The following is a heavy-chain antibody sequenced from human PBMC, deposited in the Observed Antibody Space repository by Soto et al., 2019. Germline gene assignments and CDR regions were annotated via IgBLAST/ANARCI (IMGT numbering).Heavy chain of an antibody. V-gene: IGHV3-30*18. CDR3: AKDLGGSGPGRYYYYYMDV. CDR2: ISYDGSNK. D-gene: IGHD3-10*01. Sequence: GGSLRLSCAASGFTCSSYGMHWVRQAPGKGLEWVAVISYDGSNKYYADSVKGRFTISRDNSKNTLYLQMNSLRAEDTAVYYCAKDLGGSGPGRYYYYYMDVWGKGTTVTVSS. J-gene: IGHJ6*03. CDR1: GFTCSSYG.